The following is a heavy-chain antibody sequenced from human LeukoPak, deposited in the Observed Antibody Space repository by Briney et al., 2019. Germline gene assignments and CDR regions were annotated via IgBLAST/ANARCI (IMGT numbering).Heavy chain of an antibody. CDR2: IYHDESNR. V-gene: IGHV3-33*01. CDR3: ARDRWGKRGFGGGFDI. Sequence: GGSLRLSCAASGFTFSSYGMHWVRQAPGKGLEWVAIIYHDESNRYYADSLKGRFTISRDTSKTTLYLQMNNPRDDDTAVYYCARDRWGKRGFGGGFDIWGQGTKVTVSS. D-gene: IGHD7-27*01. CDR1: GFTFSSYG. J-gene: IGHJ3*02.